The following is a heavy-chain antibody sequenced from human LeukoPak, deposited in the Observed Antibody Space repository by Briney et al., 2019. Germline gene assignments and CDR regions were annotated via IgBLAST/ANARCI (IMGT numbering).Heavy chain of an antibody. D-gene: IGHD3/OR15-3a*01. Sequence: GQSLKISCKGSGYSFTSYWIGWVRQMPGKGLEWMGIIYPGDSDTRYSPSFQGQVTISADKSISTAYLQWSSLKASDTAMYYCARGLDYYYYGMDVWGQGTTVTVSS. V-gene: IGHV5-51*01. CDR1: GYSFTSYW. CDR2: IYPGDSDT. CDR3: ARGLDYYYYGMDV. J-gene: IGHJ6*02.